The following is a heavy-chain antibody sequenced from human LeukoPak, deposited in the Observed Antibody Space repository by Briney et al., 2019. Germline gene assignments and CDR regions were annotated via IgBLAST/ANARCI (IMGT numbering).Heavy chain of an antibody. D-gene: IGHD2-2*01. V-gene: IGHV3-53*01. CDR1: GFTVSSNY. CDR2: IYSGGST. J-gene: IGHJ4*02. Sequence: GGSLRLSCAASGFTVSSNYMSWVRQAPGKGLEWVSVIYSGGSTYYADSVKGRFTISRDNSKNTLYLQMNSLRAEDTAVYYCAKGSSTTCPCYRDYWGQGTLVTVSS. CDR3: AKGSSTTCPCYRDY.